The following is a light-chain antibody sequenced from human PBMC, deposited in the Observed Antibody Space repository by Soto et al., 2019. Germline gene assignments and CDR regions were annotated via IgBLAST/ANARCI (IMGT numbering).Light chain of an antibody. CDR1: QSLSIY. J-gene: IGKJ4*01. CDR2: DSS. CDR3: QQRYNWPPLT. V-gene: IGKV3-11*01. Sequence: EVVLTQSPATLSLSPGERATLSCRASQSLSIYLAWYQQKPGQAPRLLIYDSSNRSTGVPDRFSGSGSGTVFTLTISSLEPEDFAVYYCQQRYNWPPLTFGGGTRVEIK.